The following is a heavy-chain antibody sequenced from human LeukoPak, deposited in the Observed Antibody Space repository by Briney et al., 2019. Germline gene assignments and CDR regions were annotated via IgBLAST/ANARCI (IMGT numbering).Heavy chain of an antibody. V-gene: IGHV4-59*01. CDR1: GGSISGYY. D-gene: IGHD3-22*01. Sequence: SETLSLTCTVSGGSISGYYWNWIRQPPGKGLEWLGYIYYSGSTNYNPSPKSRATISADTSENQLSLKLSAVTAADTAVYYCARDLGGSYYDSSGSLTDIWGQGTMVSVSS. CDR3: ARDLGGSYYDSSGSLTDI. J-gene: IGHJ3*02. CDR2: IYYSGST.